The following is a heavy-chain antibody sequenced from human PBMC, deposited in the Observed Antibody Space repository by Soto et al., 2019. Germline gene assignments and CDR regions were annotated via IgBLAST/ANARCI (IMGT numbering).Heavy chain of an antibody. Sequence: PSETLSLTCTVSGASINSAEYYWGWIRQPPGKGLEWIGNIYYTGNTYYNPSLESRVTISLDTSKNQFSLKLNSVTPADTAVYYCATRPPGVWVGVFDDWSQGTLVTVSS. V-gene: IGHV4-39*07. D-gene: IGHD1-26*01. CDR3: ATRPPGVWVGVFDD. J-gene: IGHJ4*02. CDR2: IYYTGNT. CDR1: GASINSAEYY.